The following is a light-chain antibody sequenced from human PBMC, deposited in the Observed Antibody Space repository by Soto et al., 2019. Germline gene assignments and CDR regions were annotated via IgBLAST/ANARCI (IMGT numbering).Light chain of an antibody. J-gene: IGLJ3*02. V-gene: IGLV3-21*02. CDR3: QVWDSASDQRV. Sequence: SYELTQPPSVSVPPGQPARITCGGTNIGRKSVHWYQQRPGQAPVLVVYDDSDRPSEIPERFSRSNSGSTATLTISWVEVGDEADYYCQVWDSASDQRVFGGGTKLTVL. CDR1: NIGRKS. CDR2: DDS.